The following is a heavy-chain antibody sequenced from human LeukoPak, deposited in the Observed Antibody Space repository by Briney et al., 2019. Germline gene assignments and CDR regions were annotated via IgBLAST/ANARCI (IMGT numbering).Heavy chain of an antibody. CDR3: AKDRGMATIKDY. CDR1: GFTFSTHG. D-gene: IGHD5-24*01. J-gene: IGHJ4*02. V-gene: IGHV3-30*02. Sequence: GGSQRLFCAASGFTFSTHGMHWVRQAPGKGLEWVTFIGYDGSDKYYSDSVKGRFTISRDNSKNTLYLQMNSLRAEDTAVYYCAKDRGMATIKDYWGQGTLVTVSS. CDR2: IGYDGSDK.